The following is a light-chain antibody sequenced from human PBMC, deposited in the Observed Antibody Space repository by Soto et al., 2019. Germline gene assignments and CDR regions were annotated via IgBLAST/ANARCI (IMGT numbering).Light chain of an antibody. J-gene: IGLJ1*01. Sequence: QSVLTQPPSASGTPGQRVTISCSGSSSNIGSNTVNWYQQLPGTAPKLLIYSNNQRPSGVPDRFSGSKSGTSASLAISGLQADDEADYYCCSYAGSYSYVFGTGTKGTV. V-gene: IGLV1-44*01. CDR3: CSYAGSYSYV. CDR2: SNN. CDR1: SSNIGSNT.